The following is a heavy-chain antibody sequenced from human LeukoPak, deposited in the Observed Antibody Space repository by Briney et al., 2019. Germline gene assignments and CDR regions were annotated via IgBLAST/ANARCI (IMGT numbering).Heavy chain of an antibody. CDR2: INPNSGGT. Sequence: ASVKVSCKASGYTFTGYYMHWVRQAPGQGLEWMGWINPNSGGTNYAQQFQGRVTMTRDTSISTAYMELSRLRSDDTAVYYFARWIAAAPQGGYYYYMDVWGKGTTVTVSS. V-gene: IGHV1-2*02. J-gene: IGHJ6*03. CDR1: GYTFTGYY. CDR3: ARWIAAAPQGGYYYYMDV. D-gene: IGHD6-13*01.